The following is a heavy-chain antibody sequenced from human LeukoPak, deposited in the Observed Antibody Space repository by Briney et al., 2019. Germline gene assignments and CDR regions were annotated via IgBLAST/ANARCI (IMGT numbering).Heavy chain of an antibody. Sequence: GESLKISCKGSGYSFTSYWIGWVRQMPGKGLEWMGIIYPGDSDTRYSPSFQGQVTISADKSISTAYLQWSSLKASDTAMYYCSRPGGVAATGGDAFENLGQGTMVTVSS. CDR1: GYSFTSYW. CDR3: SRPGGVAATGGDAFEN. D-gene: IGHD6-13*01. CDR2: IYPGDSDT. V-gene: IGHV5-51*01. J-gene: IGHJ3*02.